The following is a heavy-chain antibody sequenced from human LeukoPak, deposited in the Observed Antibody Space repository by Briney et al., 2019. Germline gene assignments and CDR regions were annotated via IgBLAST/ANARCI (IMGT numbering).Heavy chain of an antibody. CDR2: ISSSSSYI. V-gene: IGHV3-21*01. Sequence: GGSLRLSCAASGFTFSSYCMNWVRQAPGKGLEWVSSISSSSSYINYADSVKGRFTISRDNAKNSLYLQMNSLRAEDTAVYYCAREGGSYWVYWGQGTRVTVSS. CDR3: AREGGSYWVY. D-gene: IGHD1-26*01. CDR1: GFTFSSYC. J-gene: IGHJ4*02.